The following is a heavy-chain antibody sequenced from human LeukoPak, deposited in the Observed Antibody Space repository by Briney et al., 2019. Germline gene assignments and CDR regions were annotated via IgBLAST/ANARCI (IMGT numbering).Heavy chain of an antibody. CDR1: GFTFSSYA. Sequence: GGSLRLSCAASGFTFSSYAMHWVRQAPGKGLEWVAVISYDGSNKYYADSVKGRFTISRDNSKNTLYLQMNSLRAEDTAVYYCARAHYYGSGSLSGDNAFDIWGQGTMVTVSS. CDR3: ARAHYYGSGSLSGDNAFDI. J-gene: IGHJ3*02. V-gene: IGHV3-30-3*01. D-gene: IGHD3-10*01. CDR2: ISYDGSNK.